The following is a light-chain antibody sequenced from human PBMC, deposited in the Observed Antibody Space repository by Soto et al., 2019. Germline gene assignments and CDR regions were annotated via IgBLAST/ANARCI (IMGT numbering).Light chain of an antibody. V-gene: IGLV2-14*01. CDR2: EVN. Sequence: QSALTQPASLSGSPGQSITISCTGTSSDIGAYDYVSWFQQHPGKAPKLMISEVNNRPSGVSNRFSGSKSGNTASLTISGLQPEDEADYYCLSYTSANTRVFGGGTKVTVL. CDR1: SSDIGAYDY. CDR3: LSYTSANTRV. J-gene: IGLJ3*02.